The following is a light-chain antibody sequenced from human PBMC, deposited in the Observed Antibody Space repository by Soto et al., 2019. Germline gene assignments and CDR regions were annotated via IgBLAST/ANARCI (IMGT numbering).Light chain of an antibody. CDR2: GNS. V-gene: IGLV1-40*01. J-gene: IGLJ1*01. CDR1: SSNFGAGYA. Sequence: QSVLTQPPSVSVAPGQTVAISCTGSSSNFGAGYAVHWYQQLPRTAPKLLIFGNSNRPSGVPDRFSGSKSGTSASLAITGLQAEDEADYYCQSYDSSLSAYVFGTGTKVTVL. CDR3: QSYDSSLSAYV.